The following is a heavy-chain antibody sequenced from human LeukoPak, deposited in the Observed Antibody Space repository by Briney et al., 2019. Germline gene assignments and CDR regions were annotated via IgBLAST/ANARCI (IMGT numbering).Heavy chain of an antibody. CDR1: GGSISSYY. J-gene: IGHJ4*02. D-gene: IGHD6-13*01. CDR2: IYYSGST. Sequence: SETLSLTCTVSGGSISSYYWSWIRQPPGKGLEWIGYIYYSGSTNYNPSLKSRVTISVDTSKNQFSLKLGSVTAADTAVYYCARYTPIAAAFDYWGQGTLVTVSS. V-gene: IGHV4-59*08. CDR3: ARYTPIAAAFDY.